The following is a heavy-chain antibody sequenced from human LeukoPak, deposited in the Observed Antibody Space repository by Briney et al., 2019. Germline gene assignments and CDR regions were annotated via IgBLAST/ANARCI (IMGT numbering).Heavy chain of an antibody. CDR2: ISSSGSTI. J-gene: IGHJ1*01. Sequence: GGSLRLSCAASGFTFSSYGMHWVRQAPGKGLEWISYISSSGSTIYYADSVKGRFTISRDNAKNSLYLQMNSLRAEDTAVYYCAAGTGAKEVQHWGQGTLVTVSS. CDR1: GFTFSSYG. V-gene: IGHV3-48*04. CDR3: AAGTGAKEVQH. D-gene: IGHD1-26*01.